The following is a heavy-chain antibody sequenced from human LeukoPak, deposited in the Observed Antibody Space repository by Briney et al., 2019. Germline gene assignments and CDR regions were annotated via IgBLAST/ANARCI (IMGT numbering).Heavy chain of an antibody. CDR3: AKLAYCGGDCWYYFDY. V-gene: IGHV1-69*04. J-gene: IGHJ4*02. CDR2: IIPILGIA. Sequence: SVKVSCKASGGTFSSYAISWVRQAPGQGLEWTGRIIPILGIANYAQKFQGRVTITADKSTSTAYMELSSLRSEDTAVYYCAKLAYCGGDCWYYFDYWGQGTLVTVSS. D-gene: IGHD2-21*02. CDR1: GGTFSSYA.